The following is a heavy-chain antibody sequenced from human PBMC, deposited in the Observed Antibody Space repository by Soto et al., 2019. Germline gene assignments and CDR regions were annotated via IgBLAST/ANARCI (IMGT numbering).Heavy chain of an antibody. J-gene: IGHJ4*02. D-gene: IGHD4-4*01. CDR1: EFIFSHYY. CDR2: INPTSGHI. V-gene: IGHV3-11*06. Sequence: PGGSLSLSCTASEFIFSHYYMVWIRQAPGKGLEWVSYINPTSGHINYADSVKGRFTISRDNARNSLYLQMNSLTADDTAMYYCARLPYSAYNRHFDYWGQGTLVTVSS. CDR3: ARLPYSAYNRHFDY.